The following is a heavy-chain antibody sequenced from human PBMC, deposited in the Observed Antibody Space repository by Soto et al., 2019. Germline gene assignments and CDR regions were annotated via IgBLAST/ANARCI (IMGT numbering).Heavy chain of an antibody. CDR2: IIPIFGTA. CDR3: ARLLSPYSGSYYDLDY. CDR1: GGTYSSYA. D-gene: IGHD1-26*01. V-gene: IGHV1-69*06. J-gene: IGHJ4*02. Sequence: QVQLVQSGAEVKKPGSSVKVSCKASGGTYSSYAISWVRQAPGQGLEWMGGIIPIFGTANYAQKFQGRVTITADKSTSTAYMELSSLRSEDTAVYYCARLLSPYSGSYYDLDYWGKGTLVTVSS.